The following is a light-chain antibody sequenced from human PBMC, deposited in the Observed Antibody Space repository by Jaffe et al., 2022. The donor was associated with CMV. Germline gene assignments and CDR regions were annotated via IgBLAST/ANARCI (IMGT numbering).Light chain of an antibody. J-gene: IGLJ1*01. CDR2: DVS. V-gene: IGLV2-14*03. CDR1: SSDVGAFNY. CDR3: SSYTTSNTLV. Sequence: QSALTQPASVSGSPGQPITISCTGTSSDVGAFNYVSWYQQHPGRAPQLIIYDVSNRPSGVSTHFSGSKSGNAASLTISGLQAEDEADYYCSSYTTSNTLVFGTGTRVTVL.